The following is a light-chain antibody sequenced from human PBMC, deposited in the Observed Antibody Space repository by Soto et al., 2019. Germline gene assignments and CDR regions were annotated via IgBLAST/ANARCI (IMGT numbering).Light chain of an antibody. J-gene: IGKJ2*01. Sequence: ELGMKQYIARPSVCRGEKATFFSGASQSVNSYLAWYQQKPGQAPRLLIYGASTRATGVPARFSGSGSGTEFTLTFSGLRSAAFPVYRCLLQNNWPYTVRQGTKVDIK. CDR1: QSVNSY. V-gene: IGKV3-15*01. CDR2: GAS. CDR3: LLQNNWPYT.